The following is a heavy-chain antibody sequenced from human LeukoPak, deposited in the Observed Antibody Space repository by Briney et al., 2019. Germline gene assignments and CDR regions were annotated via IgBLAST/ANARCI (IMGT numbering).Heavy chain of an antibody. CDR3: AKGHVYDSSGHYDY. CDR2: ISWNSGSI. J-gene: IGHJ4*02. Sequence: QPGGSLRLSCAASGFTFDDYAMPWVRQAPGKGLEWVSGISWNSGSIGYADSVKGRFTISRDNAKNSLYLQMNSLRAEDTALYYCAKGHVYDSSGHYDYWGQGTLVTVSS. V-gene: IGHV3-9*01. D-gene: IGHD3-22*01. CDR1: GFTFDDYA.